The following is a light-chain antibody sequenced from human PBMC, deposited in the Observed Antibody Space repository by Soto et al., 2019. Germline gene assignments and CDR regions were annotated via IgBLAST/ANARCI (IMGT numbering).Light chain of an antibody. CDR2: WAT. CDR3: QQFYDTPPWT. Sequence: DIVMTQSPESLAVSLGERGTINCKSSQTLFFGPNKKNYLAWYQQQAGQSPKLLFYWATNRASGVPDRFSASGCGTNFTHTISSLMSEDVALYYCQQFYDTPPWTFGPGTRVDI. CDR1: QTLFFGPNKKNY. J-gene: IGKJ1*01. V-gene: IGKV4-1*01.